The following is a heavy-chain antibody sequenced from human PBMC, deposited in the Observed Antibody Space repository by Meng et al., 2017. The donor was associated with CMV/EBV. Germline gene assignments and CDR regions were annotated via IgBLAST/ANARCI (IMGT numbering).Heavy chain of an antibody. J-gene: IGHJ4*02. CDR2: ISAYNGNT. CDR1: GYTFTGYY. CDR3: ARDCTTYYDFWSGYYSTPYYFDY. V-gene: IGHV1-18*04. D-gene: IGHD3-3*01. Sequence: ASVKVSCKASGYTFTGYYMHWVRQAPGQGLEWMGWISAYNGNTNYAQKLQGRVTMTTDTSTSTAYMELRSLRSDDTAVYYCARDCTTYYDFWSGYYSTPYYFDYWGQGTLVTVSS.